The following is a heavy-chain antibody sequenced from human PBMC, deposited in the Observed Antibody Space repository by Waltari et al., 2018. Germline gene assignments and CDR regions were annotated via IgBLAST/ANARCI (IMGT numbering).Heavy chain of an antibody. CDR3: ARVENYHGSGSYRWFDS. D-gene: IGHD3-10*01. CDR1: NASISSCDYY. V-gene: IGHV4-30-4*01. J-gene: IGHJ5*01. CDR2: IDSSGSV. Sequence: QMQLQESGPGLVKPSQTLSLTCPVSNASISSCDYYLCWIRQSPGKGLEWIWYIDSSGSVYYNPSLERRVSISMDTSKNQFSLKVTAVTAADTAVYYCARVENYHGSGSYRWFDSWGQGTLVTVTS.